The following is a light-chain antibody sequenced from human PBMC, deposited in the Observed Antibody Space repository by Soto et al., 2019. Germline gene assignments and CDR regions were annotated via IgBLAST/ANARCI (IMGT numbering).Light chain of an antibody. CDR1: TSDIGSNT. V-gene: IGLV1-44*01. CDR3: AAWDDTVSVYV. CDR2: RNN. J-gene: IGLJ1*01. Sequence: QPVLTQPPSASGTPGQRVSISCSGGTSDIGSNTVNWYQHLPGTAPRLLIYRNNQRPSGVPDRFSGSKSGTAASLAISGLHSEDEADYFCAAWDDTVSVYVFGSGTKVTVL.